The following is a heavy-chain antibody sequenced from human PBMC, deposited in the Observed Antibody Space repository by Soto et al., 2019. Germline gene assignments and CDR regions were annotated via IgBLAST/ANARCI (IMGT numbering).Heavy chain of an antibody. D-gene: IGHD6-13*01. CDR2: TYYRSKRYN. Sequence: PSHTRSLSCAISGYSVSSNSAAWNLIRQSPSRGLEWLGRTYYRSKRYNDYAVSVKSRITINPDTSKNQFSLQLNSVTPEDTAVYYCARDAAAAGSDWYFDLWGRGTLVTVSS. J-gene: IGHJ2*01. CDR3: ARDAAAAGSDWYFDL. V-gene: IGHV6-1*01. CDR1: GYSVSSNSAA.